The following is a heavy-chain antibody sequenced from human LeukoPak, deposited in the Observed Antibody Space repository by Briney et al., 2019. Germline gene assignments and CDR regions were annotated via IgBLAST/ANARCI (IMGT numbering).Heavy chain of an antibody. Sequence: GASVKASCKSSGHTFTSYGINWVRQAPGQGLEWMGWISVYNGNTYYAQKFQGRITMTTDTSTSTAYMDLRSLRSDDTAVYYCASAQEIAVAGSYFDYWGQGTLVTVSS. J-gene: IGHJ4*02. V-gene: IGHV1-18*01. CDR3: ASAQEIAVAGSYFDY. D-gene: IGHD6-19*01. CDR1: GHTFTSYG. CDR2: ISVYNGNT.